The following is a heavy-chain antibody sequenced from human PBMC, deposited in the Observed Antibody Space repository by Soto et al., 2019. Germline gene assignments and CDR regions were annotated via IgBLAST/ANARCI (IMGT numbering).Heavy chain of an antibody. D-gene: IGHD3-9*01. Sequence: SGPTLANPTQPLTLTCTFSGFSLSTSGVGVGWIRQPPGKALEWLALIYWNDDKRYSPSLKSRLTITKDTSKNQVVLTMTNMDPVDTATYYCAHRRDILTGYSSDPWGQGTLVTVSS. CDR2: IYWNDDK. J-gene: IGHJ5*02. V-gene: IGHV2-5*01. CDR1: GFSLSTSGVG. CDR3: AHRRDILTGYSSDP.